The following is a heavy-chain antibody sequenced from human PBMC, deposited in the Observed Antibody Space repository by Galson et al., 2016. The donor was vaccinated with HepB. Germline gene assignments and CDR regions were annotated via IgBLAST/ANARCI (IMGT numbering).Heavy chain of an antibody. CDR2: ISGSAGST. V-gene: IGHV3-23*01. CDR1: GFTFSNYT. J-gene: IGHJ3*02. CDR3: AKDYPNGGYYPNDAFDI. D-gene: IGHD3-22*01. Sequence: SLRLSCAASGFTFSNYTMSWVRQAPGKGLEWVSSISGSAGSTYYADSVKGRFTISRDNSNNTLYLQMDSLSAEDTALYHCAKDYPNGGYYPNDAFDIWGLGTMVTVSS.